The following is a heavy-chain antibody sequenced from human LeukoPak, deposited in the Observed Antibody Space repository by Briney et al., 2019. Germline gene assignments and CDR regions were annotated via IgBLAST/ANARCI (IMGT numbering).Heavy chain of an antibody. V-gene: IGHV3-23*01. D-gene: IGHD2-21*02. J-gene: IGHJ4*02. CDR2: ISDSGGST. Sequence: GGSLRLSCAASGFTLRGYAKSWVRQAPGKGLEWVSGISDSGGSTYYADSVKGHLTISRDNSKKTLYLQMNSLRAEDTAVYYCAKIAPWGKVTATDGFDYWGQGAQVLVSS. CDR3: AKIAPWGKVTATDGFDY. CDR1: GFTLRGYA.